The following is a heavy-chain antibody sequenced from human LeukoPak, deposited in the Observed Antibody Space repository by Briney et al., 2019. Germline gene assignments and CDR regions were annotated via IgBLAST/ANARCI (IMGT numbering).Heavy chain of an antibody. CDR2: IDASGST. Sequence: SETLSLTCTVSGASVSSYYWIWIRQPAGRGLEWIGRIDASGSTNYNPSLKSRVTMSVDSSKNQFSLKVSSVTAADTAVRYCARKDGDIWGQGTMVTVSS. V-gene: IGHV4-4*07. J-gene: IGHJ3*02. CDR3: ARKDGDI. CDR1: GASVSSYY. D-gene: IGHD5-24*01.